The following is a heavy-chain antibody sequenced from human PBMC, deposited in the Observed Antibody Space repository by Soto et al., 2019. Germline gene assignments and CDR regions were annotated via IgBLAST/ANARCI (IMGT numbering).Heavy chain of an antibody. Sequence: QVQLQESGPGLVKPSETLSLTCTVSGGSVSSGSNSWSWIRQPPGKGLEWIGCMYYSGSTNYNPSPKSRVTRPGDTYKIQLSLKLTSVTAADTALYYCVRNRGYENWFDLWGQGTLVTLSS. J-gene: IGHJ5*02. D-gene: IGHD1-1*01. CDR1: GGSVSSGSNS. CDR3: VRNRGYENWFDL. CDR2: MYYSGST. V-gene: IGHV4-61*01.